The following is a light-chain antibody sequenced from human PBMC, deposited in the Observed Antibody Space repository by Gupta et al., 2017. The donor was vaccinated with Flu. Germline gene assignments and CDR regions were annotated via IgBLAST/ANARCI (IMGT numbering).Light chain of an antibody. CDR3: QQDDTYWT. CDR1: QSISSR. Sequence: DIQMTQSPSTLSASVGDRVTITCRASQSISSRLTWYQQKPGKPPKLLIYKASRLESGVPSRFSGSASGTEFTLTISSRQTDDFATYYCQQDDTYWTFGQGTKVEIK. V-gene: IGKV1-5*03. J-gene: IGKJ1*01. CDR2: KAS.